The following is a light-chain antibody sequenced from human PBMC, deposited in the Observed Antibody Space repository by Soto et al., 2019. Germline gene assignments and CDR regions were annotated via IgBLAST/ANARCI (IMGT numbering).Light chain of an antibody. CDR1: SSNIGAGYD. CDR2: GNS. V-gene: IGLV1-40*01. CDR3: QSYDSSLSGYV. J-gene: IGLJ1*01. Sequence: QSVLTQPPSVSGAPGQRVTSSCTGSSSNIGAGYDVHWYQQLPGTAPKLLIYGNSNRPSGVPDRFSGSKSGTSASLAITGLQAENEADYYCQSYDSSLSGYVFGTGTKLTAL.